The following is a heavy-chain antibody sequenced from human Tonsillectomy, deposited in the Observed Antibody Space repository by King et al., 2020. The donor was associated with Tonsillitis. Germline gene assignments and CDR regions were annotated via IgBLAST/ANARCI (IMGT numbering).Heavy chain of an antibody. V-gene: IGHV1-69*01. CDR3: ARDLVYYYDSSGYPYYYYYGMDV. D-gene: IGHD3-22*01. Sequence: HVQLVEFGAEVKKPGSSVKVSCKASGGTFSSYAISWVRQAPGQGLEWMGGIIPIFGTANYAQKFQGRVTITADESTSTAYMELSSLRSEDTAVYYCARDLVYYYDSSGYPYYYYYGMDVWGQGTTVTVSS. CDR1: GGTFSSYA. J-gene: IGHJ6*02. CDR2: IIPIFGTA.